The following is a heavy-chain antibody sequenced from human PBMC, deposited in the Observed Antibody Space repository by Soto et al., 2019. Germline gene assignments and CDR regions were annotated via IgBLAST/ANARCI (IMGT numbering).Heavy chain of an antibody. D-gene: IGHD3-3*02. CDR1: GGSISSGDYY. CDR3: ARHSLALRKNNWFDP. V-gene: IGHV4-39*01. J-gene: IGHJ5*02. Sequence: PSETLSLTCTVSGGSISSGDYYWSWVRQPPGKGLEWIGSIFYLGSSYYNPSLKSRVTMSVDTSKNQFSLRLRSVTAADTALYFFARHSLALRKNNWFDPWGQGIMVT. CDR2: IFYLGSS.